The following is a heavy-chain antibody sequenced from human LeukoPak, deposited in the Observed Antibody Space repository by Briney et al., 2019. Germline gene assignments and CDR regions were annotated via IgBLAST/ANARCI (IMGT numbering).Heavy chain of an antibody. V-gene: IGHV3-23*01. D-gene: IGHD3-10*01. CDR2: ISGSGGST. J-gene: IGHJ4*02. Sequence: PGGSLRLSCAASGFTFSSYGMTWVRQVPGKGLEWVSGISGSGGSTYYADSVKGRFTISRDNSKNTLYVQMNSLRVEDTAVYYCAKERYGSGTYYPDYWGQGTLVTVSS. CDR3: AKERYGSGTYYPDY. CDR1: GFTFSSYG.